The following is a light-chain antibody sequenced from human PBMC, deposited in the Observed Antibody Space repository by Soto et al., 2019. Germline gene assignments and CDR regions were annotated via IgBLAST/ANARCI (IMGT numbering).Light chain of an antibody. CDR3: QQSYSTLWT. CDR2: AAS. CDR1: QSISSY. Sequence: DIQMTQPPSSLSASVGARVTITCRAGQSISSYLNWYQQKPGKAPKLLIYAASSLQSGVPSRFSGSGSGTDFTLTISSLQPEDFATYYCQQSYSTLWTFGQGTKVEIK. V-gene: IGKV1-39*01. J-gene: IGKJ1*01.